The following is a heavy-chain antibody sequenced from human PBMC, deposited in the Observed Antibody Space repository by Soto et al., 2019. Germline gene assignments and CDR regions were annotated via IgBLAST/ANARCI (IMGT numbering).Heavy chain of an antibody. CDR3: AGQWAAGYGAFDP. V-gene: IGHV4-4*02. CDR1: GGSISNNRW. J-gene: IGHJ5*02. D-gene: IGHD3-9*01. Sequence: QVKLQESGPGLEKPSGTLSLTCAVSGGSISNNRWWTWVRQAPGKGLEWIGEIHDRGSTNYNLSLKSRATVSIYRSKNKFSLEMRAVTAADTAVYYCAGQWAAGYGAFDPWGQGTLVTVSS. CDR2: IHDRGST.